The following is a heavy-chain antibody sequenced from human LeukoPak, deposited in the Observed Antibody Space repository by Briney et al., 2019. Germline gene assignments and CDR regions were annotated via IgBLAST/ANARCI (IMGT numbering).Heavy chain of an antibody. V-gene: IGHV3-23*01. J-gene: IGHJ4*02. D-gene: IGHD3-9*01. CDR2: VSGRDDST. CDR1: GFTLSNYA. CDR3: AKWGDYDILTGYYDPDY. Sequence: GASLRLSCAASGFTLSNYAMYWVRQAPGKGLEWASAVSGRDDSTYYADSVKGRFTISRDTSKSTLYLQMNSLRVEDTAVYYCAKWGDYDILTGYYDPDYWGQGTLVTVSS.